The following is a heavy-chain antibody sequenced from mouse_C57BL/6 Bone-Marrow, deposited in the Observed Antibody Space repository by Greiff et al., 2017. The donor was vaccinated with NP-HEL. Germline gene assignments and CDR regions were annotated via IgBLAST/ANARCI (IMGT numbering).Heavy chain of an antibody. D-gene: IGHD1-1*01. V-gene: IGHV1-18*01. CDR2: INPNNGGT. J-gene: IGHJ1*03. CDR1: GYTFTDYN. CDR3: ARERYGSSYWYFDV. Sequence: EVQLQQSGPELVKPGASVKIPCKASGYTFTDYNMDWVKQSHGKSLEWIGDINPNNGGTIYNQKFKGKATLTVDKSSSTAYMELRSLTSEDTAVYYCARERYGSSYWYFDVWGTGTTVTVSS.